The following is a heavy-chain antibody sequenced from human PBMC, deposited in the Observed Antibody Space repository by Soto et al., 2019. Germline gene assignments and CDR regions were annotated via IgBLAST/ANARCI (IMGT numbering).Heavy chain of an antibody. D-gene: IGHD1-26*01. V-gene: IGHV1-18*04. CDR1: GYTFTSYG. CDR3: AGEGGIVGATGALDY. Sequence: QVQLVQSGAEVKKPGASVKVSCKASGYTFTSYGISWVRQAPGQGLEWMGWISAYNGNTNYAQKLQGRVTMTTDTSTSTAYRELMSLRSDDTAVYYCAGEGGIVGATGALDYWGQGTLVTVSS. CDR2: ISAYNGNT. J-gene: IGHJ4*02.